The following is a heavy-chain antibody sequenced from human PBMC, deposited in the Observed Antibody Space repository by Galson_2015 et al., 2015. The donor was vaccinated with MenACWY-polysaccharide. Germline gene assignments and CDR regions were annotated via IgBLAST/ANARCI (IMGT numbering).Heavy chain of an antibody. CDR2: IHATGST. CDR3: ARRSLDNWYFDL. V-gene: IGHV4-4*07. CDR1: SSSY. D-gene: IGHD1-1*01. J-gene: IGHJ2*01. Sequence: SSSYWSWIRQSADKGLEYLGRIHATGSTAYNPSFRSRVAMSVDLPRNQLSLRLVSVTPSDTAIYYCARRSLDNWYFDLWGRGTLVIVSS.